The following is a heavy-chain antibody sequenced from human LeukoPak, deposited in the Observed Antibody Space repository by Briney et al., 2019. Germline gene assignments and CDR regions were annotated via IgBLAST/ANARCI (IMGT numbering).Heavy chain of an antibody. CDR2: ISWNSGSI. CDR3: ARGNSGSYSQDWFDP. D-gene: IGHD1-26*01. V-gene: IGHV3-9*03. Sequence: GGSLRLSCAASGFTFSSYWMHWVRQAPGKGLVWVSCISWNSGSIAYADSVKGRFTISRDNAKNSLYLQMNSLRDDDMALYYCARGNSGSYSQDWFDPWGQGTLVTVSS. J-gene: IGHJ5*02. CDR1: GFTFSSYW.